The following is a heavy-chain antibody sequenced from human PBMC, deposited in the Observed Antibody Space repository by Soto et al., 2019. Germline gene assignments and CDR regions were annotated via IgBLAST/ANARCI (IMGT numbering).Heavy chain of an antibody. Sequence: GGSLRLSCAASGFTFSSYWMSWVRQAPGKGLEWVANIKQDGSEKYYVDSVKGRFTISRDNAKNSLYLQMNSLRAEDTAVYYCARDHESGWPPRFDYWGQGTLVTVSS. D-gene: IGHD6-19*01. CDR3: ARDHESGWPPRFDY. J-gene: IGHJ4*02. CDR2: IKQDGSEK. V-gene: IGHV3-7*03. CDR1: GFTFSSYW.